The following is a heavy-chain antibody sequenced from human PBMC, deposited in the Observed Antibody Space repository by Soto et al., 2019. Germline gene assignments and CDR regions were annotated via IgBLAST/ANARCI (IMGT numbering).Heavy chain of an antibody. Sequence: QVQLQESGPGLVKPSETLSLTCTVSGGSISSYYWSWIRQPPGKGLEWIGYIYYSGSTNYNPSLKSRVTISVDTSKNQFSLKLSSVTAADTAVYYCAGSEWFGELASGDYFDYWGQGTLVTVSS. CDR1: GGSISSYY. CDR2: IYYSGST. CDR3: AGSEWFGELASGDYFDY. D-gene: IGHD3-10*01. V-gene: IGHV4-59*01. J-gene: IGHJ4*02.